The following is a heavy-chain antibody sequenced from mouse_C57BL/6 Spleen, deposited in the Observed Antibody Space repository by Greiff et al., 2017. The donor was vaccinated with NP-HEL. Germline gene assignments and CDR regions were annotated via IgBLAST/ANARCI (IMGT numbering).Heavy chain of an antibody. CDR1: GYAFSSYW. Sequence: QVQLQQSGAELVKPGASVKISCKASGYAFSSYWMNWVKQRPGKGLEWIGQIYPGDGDTNYNGKFKGKATLTADKSSSTAYMQLSSLTSEDSAVYFCARGPIGYAMDYWGQGTSVTVSS. CDR3: ARGPIGYAMDY. V-gene: IGHV1-80*01. CDR2: IYPGDGDT. J-gene: IGHJ4*01.